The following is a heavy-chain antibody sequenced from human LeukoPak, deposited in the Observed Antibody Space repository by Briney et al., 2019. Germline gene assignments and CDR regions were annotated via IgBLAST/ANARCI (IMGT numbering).Heavy chain of an antibody. Sequence: PPETLSLTCDVSGGSISRTNWWSWVRQSPGQGLEWIGEISLSGRTNYNPSLQSRVTMSLDESKNQLSLDLASVTAADTAVYYCSRESGAFSPFGYWGQGTLVTVSS. CDR2: ISLSGRT. CDR1: GGSISRTNW. J-gene: IGHJ4*02. D-gene: IGHD1-26*01. V-gene: IGHV4-4*03. CDR3: SRESGAFSPFGY.